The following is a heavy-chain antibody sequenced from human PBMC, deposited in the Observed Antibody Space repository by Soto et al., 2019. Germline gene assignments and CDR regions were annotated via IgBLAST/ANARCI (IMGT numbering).Heavy chain of an antibody. CDR3: AREGEMPYYYYGLDV. J-gene: IGHJ6*02. D-gene: IGHD3-16*01. Sequence: QVQLVQSGAEVRKPGASVKVSLKASGYTFTIYGISWVRQAPGQGLEWMGWISGYNGHTKYAQKFQGRVTMTTDTSTSTVYMDLRSLRSDDTTVYYCAREGEMPYYYYGLDVWGQGTTVTVSS. CDR2: ISGYNGHT. CDR1: GYTFTIYG. V-gene: IGHV1-18*01.